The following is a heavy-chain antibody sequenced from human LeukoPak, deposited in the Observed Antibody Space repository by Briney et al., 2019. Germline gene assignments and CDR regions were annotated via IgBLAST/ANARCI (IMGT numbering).Heavy chain of an antibody. V-gene: IGHV4-31*03. D-gene: IGHD4-17*01. CDR3: ARVQMTTVMVGIDY. Sequence: SETLSLTCTVSGGSISSGGYYWSWIRQHPGKGLEWIGYIYYSGSTYYNPSLKSRVTISVDTSKNQFSLKLSSVTAADTAAYYCARVQMTTVMVGIDYWGQGTLVTVSS. CDR1: GGSISSGGYY. CDR2: IYYSGST. J-gene: IGHJ4*02.